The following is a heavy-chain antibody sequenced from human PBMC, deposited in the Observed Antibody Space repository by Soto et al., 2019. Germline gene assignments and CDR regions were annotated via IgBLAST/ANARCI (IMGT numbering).Heavy chain of an antibody. CDR2: ISNHGGTR. CDR1: GFDFSFFA. Sequence: QLVESGGGLVQPGGSLRLSCAASGFDFSFFAMHWVRQAAGKGLESVSAISNHGGTRYYAKSVKGRFTISRDNSKNTLYLQMGSLRVDDTAVYYCVRGSAMAEWWFDPWGPGTQVTVSS. D-gene: IGHD6-19*01. CDR3: VRGSAMAEWWFDP. J-gene: IGHJ5*02. V-gene: IGHV3-64*01.